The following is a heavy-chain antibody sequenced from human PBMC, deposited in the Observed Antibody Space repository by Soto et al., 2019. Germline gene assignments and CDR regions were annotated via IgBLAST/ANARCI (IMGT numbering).Heavy chain of an antibody. CDR2: ISYDGSNK. CDR1: GFTFSSYA. D-gene: IGHD6-6*01. CDR3: ARDVYKYSSSSGWSHYYYYGMDV. V-gene: IGHV3-30-3*01. Sequence: GGSLRLSCAASGFTFSSYAMHWVRQAPGKGLEWVAVISYDGSNKYYADSVRGRFTISRDNSKNTLYLQMNSLRAEDTAVYYCARDVYKYSSSSGWSHYYYYGMDVWGHGTTVTVSS. J-gene: IGHJ6*02.